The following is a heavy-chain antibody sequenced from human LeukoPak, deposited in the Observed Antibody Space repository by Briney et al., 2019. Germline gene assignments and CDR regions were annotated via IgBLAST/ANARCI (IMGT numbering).Heavy chain of an antibody. CDR1: GFTVSSNY. Sequence: GGSLRLSCAASGFTVSSNYMSWVRQAPGKGLEWVGRIASKTDGGTTDYAAPVKGRFTISRDDSKNTLFLQMNSLKTEDTAVYYCTTGIRGDCGQGTLVTVSS. J-gene: IGHJ4*02. V-gene: IGHV3-15*04. CDR2: IASKTDGGTT. CDR3: TTGIRGD.